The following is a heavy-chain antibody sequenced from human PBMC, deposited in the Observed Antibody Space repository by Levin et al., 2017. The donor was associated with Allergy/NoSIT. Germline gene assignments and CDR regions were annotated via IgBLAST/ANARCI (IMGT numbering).Heavy chain of an antibody. CDR2: INPSGGST. D-gene: IGHD3-10*01. Sequence: ASVKVSCKASGYTFTSYYMHWVRQAPGQGLEWMGIINPSGGSTSYAQKFQGRVTMTRDTSTSTVYMELSSLRSEDTAVYYCARVPRVVGYYGSGFYFDYWGQGTLVTVSS. J-gene: IGHJ4*02. V-gene: IGHV1-46*01. CDR3: ARVPRVVGYYGSGFYFDY. CDR1: GYTFTSYY.